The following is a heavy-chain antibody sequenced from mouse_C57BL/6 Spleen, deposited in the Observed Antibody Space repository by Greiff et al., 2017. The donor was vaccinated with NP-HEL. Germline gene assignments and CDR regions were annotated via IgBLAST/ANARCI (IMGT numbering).Heavy chain of an antibody. D-gene: IGHD2-1*01. CDR2: IRNKANGYTT. CDR3: VKAVRPIYYDYAMDY. J-gene: IGHJ4*01. Sequence: EVQGVESGGGLVQPGASLRLSCAASGFTFTDYYMSWVRQPPGKAPEWLALIRNKANGYTTEYTASVKGRFTISRDNSQNILYLQMNTLRAEDSATYYCVKAVRPIYYDYAMDYWGQGTSVTVSS. V-gene: IGHV7-4*01. CDR1: GFTFTDYY.